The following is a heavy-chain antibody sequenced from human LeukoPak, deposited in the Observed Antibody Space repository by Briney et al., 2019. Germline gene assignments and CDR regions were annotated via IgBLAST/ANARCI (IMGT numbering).Heavy chain of an antibody. CDR3: AKDGHGNGWSRFYYFDY. D-gene: IGHD6-19*01. CDR1: GFTFSSYG. J-gene: IGHJ4*02. V-gene: IGHV3-30*18. CDR2: ISYDGSNK. Sequence: QPGGSLRLSCAASGFTFSSYGMHWVRQAPGKGLEWVAVISYDGSNKLYADSVKGRFTISRDNSKNTLFVQMNSLRAEDTAVYYCAKDGHGNGWSRFYYFDYWGQGTLVTVSS.